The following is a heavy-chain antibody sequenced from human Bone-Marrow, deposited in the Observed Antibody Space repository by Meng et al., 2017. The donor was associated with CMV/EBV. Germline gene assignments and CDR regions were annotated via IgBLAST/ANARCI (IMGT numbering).Heavy chain of an antibody. CDR3: AKSPKSGDYPLSKY. Sequence: SGFTFINYAMIWVRQAPGKGLEWVSHISGSGISTYYADSVKGRFTISRDNSKNTLYLQMNSLRAEDTAIYYCAKSPKSGDYPLSKYWGQGTLVTVSS. V-gene: IGHV3-23*01. CDR1: GFTFINYA. CDR2: ISGSGIST. J-gene: IGHJ4*02. D-gene: IGHD4-17*01.